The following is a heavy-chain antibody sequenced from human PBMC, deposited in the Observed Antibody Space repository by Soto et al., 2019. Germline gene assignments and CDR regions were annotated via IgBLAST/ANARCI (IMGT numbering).Heavy chain of an antibody. J-gene: IGHJ6*02. CDR3: ARHLPTIVVVPAALKGVAYGMDV. V-gene: IGHV5-10-1*01. CDR1: GYSFTSYW. Sequence: PGESLKISCKGSGYSFTSYWISWVRQMPGKGLEWMGRIDPSDSYTNYSPSFQGHVTISADKSISTAYLQWSSLKASDTAMYYCARHLPTIVVVPAALKGVAYGMDVWGQGTTVTVS. CDR2: IDPSDSYT. D-gene: IGHD2-2*01.